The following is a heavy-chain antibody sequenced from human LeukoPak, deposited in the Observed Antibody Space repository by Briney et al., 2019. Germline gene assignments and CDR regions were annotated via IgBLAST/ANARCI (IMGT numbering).Heavy chain of an antibody. CDR2: VDAEDGET. V-gene: IGHV1-69-2*01. Sequence: ASVKISCKVSGYTFTDYYMHWVQQAPGKGLEWMGLVDAEDGETIYAEKFQGRFTISRDNAKNSLYLQMNSLRAEDTAVYYCARDHYFDYWGQGTLVTVSS. J-gene: IGHJ4*02. CDR1: GYTFTDYY. CDR3: ARDHYFDY.